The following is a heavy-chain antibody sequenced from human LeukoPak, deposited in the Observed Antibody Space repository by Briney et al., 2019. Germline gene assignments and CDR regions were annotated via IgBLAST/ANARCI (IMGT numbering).Heavy chain of an antibody. J-gene: IGHJ4*02. Sequence: GGSLRLSCAASGFTFSTYIMNWVRQAPGKGLEWVSSITSSSSFMFYADSVKGRFTISRDNSKNTLYLQMNSLRAEDTAVYYCAKGTLDIVVVPAAPKVYYFDYWGQGTLVTVSS. CDR2: ITSSSSFM. CDR1: GFTFSTYI. D-gene: IGHD2-2*01. V-gene: IGHV3-21*04. CDR3: AKGTLDIVVVPAAPKVYYFDY.